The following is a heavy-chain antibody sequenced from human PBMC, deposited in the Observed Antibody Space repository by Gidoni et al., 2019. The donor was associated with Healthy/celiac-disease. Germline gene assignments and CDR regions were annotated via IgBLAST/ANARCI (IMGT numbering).Heavy chain of an antibody. V-gene: IGHV3-15*01. CDR1: GFTFSKAW. Sequence: EVQLVESGGGLVKPGGARRLSCAASGFTFSKAWMSWVRQAPGKGLEWVGLIKSQTDGGTTDYAAPVKGRFTISRDDSKNTLYLQMNSLKTEDTAVYYCTTGPGRYYDILTGYSPPTFDYWGQGTLVTVSS. CDR3: TTGPGRYYDILTGYSPPTFDY. J-gene: IGHJ4*02. D-gene: IGHD3-9*01. CDR2: IKSQTDGGTT.